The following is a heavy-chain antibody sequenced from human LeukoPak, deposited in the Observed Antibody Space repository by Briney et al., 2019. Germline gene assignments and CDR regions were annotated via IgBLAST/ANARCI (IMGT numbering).Heavy chain of an antibody. CDR3: ARDEGD. D-gene: IGHD1-26*01. CDR1: GFAFSYNT. J-gene: IGHJ4*02. CDR2: ISRDGTDI. Sequence: GGSLSLSCAASGFAFSYNTMNWVRQAPGKGLEWVSFISRDGTDIYYADSVVGRFTISRDNAKNSLYLQMNSLRIEDTAIYYCARDEGDWGQGTLVTVSS. V-gene: IGHV3-21*06.